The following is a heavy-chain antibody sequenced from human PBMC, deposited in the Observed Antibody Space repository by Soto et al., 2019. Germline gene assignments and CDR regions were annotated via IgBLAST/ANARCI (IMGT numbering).Heavy chain of an antibody. J-gene: IGHJ4*02. D-gene: IGHD2-2*01. CDR1: GGSISSYY. CDR3: ARACSSNSCYDVFDY. Sequence: QVQLQESGPGLLKPSETLSLTCTVSGGSISSYYWRWIRQPAGKGLEWIGRIYTSGSTNYNPSLKSRVTMSVDTSKNQFSLKLSSVTAADTAVYYCARACSSNSCYDVFDYCGQGTLVTVSS. V-gene: IGHV4-4*07. CDR2: IYTSGST.